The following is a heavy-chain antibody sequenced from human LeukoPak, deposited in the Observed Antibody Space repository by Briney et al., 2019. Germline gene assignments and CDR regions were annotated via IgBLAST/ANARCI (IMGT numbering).Heavy chain of an antibody. D-gene: IGHD6-13*01. Sequence: GGSLRLSCAASGFTLSSYAMSWVRQAPGEGLEWVSAISGSGGSTYSADSVKGRFTLSRGNSKNTLYLQMNSLRAEDTGVYDCAKDENVAHWDSSSWYYFDYWGQGTLVTVSS. J-gene: IGHJ4*02. CDR1: GFTLSSYA. CDR2: ISGSGGST. CDR3: AKDENVAHWDSSSWYYFDY. V-gene: IGHV3-23*01.